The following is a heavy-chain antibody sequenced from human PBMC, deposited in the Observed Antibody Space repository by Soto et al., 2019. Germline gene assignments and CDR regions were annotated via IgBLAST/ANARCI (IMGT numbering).Heavy chain of an antibody. D-gene: IGHD1-26*01. Sequence: ASVKVSCKASGYTFTSYAMNWVRQAPGQGLEWMGWINTNTGNPTYAQGFTGRFVFSLDTSVSTAYLQICSLKAEDTAVYYCARGVSGSYKNWFDPWGQGTLVTVS. CDR1: GYTFTSYA. CDR3: ARGVSGSYKNWFDP. J-gene: IGHJ5*02. CDR2: INTNTGNP. V-gene: IGHV7-4-1*01.